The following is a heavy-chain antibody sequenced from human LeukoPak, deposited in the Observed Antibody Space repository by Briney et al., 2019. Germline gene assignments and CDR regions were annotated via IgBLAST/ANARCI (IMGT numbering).Heavy chain of an antibody. Sequence: SETLSLTCTVSGGSISSYYWSWIRQPAGKGLEWIGRIYTSGSTNYNPSLKSRVTMSVDTSKNQFSLKLSSVTAADTAVYYCARHLRYCSSTSCYPEAFDIWGQGTMVTVSS. J-gene: IGHJ3*02. CDR1: GGSISSYY. CDR2: IYTSGST. D-gene: IGHD2-2*01. CDR3: ARHLRYCSSTSCYPEAFDI. V-gene: IGHV4-4*07.